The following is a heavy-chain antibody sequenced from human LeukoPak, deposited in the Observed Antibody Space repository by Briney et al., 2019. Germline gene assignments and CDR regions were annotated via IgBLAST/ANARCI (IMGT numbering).Heavy chain of an antibody. CDR2: ISWNSGSI. CDR1: GFTFDDYA. Sequence: PGRSLRLSCAASGFTFDDYAMHWVRQAPGKGLEWVSGISWNSGSIGYADSVKGRFTISRDNAKNSLYLQMNSLRAEDTAVYYCATDRSPGRVVVITDAFDIWGQGTMVTVSS. D-gene: IGHD3-22*01. J-gene: IGHJ3*02. V-gene: IGHV3-9*01. CDR3: ATDRSPGRVVVITDAFDI.